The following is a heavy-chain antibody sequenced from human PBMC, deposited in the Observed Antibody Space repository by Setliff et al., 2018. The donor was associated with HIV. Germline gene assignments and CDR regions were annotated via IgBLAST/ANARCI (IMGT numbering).Heavy chain of an antibody. D-gene: IGHD6-13*01. CDR1: GGSFSGYY. V-gene: IGHV4-34*01. J-gene: IGHJ4*02. CDR2: INHSGST. CDR3: AAASSWDPLLDY. Sequence: PSETLSLTCAVYGGSFSGYYWSWIRQPPGKGLEWIGEINHSGSTNYNPSLKSRVTISVDTSMDQFSLKLNSMTAADTAVYYCAAASSWDPLLDYWGQGTLVTVS.